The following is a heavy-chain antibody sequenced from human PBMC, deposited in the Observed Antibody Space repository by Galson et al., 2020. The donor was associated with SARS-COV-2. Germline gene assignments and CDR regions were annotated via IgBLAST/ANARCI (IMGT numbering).Heavy chain of an antibody. J-gene: IGHJ6*02. V-gene: IGHV4-39*01. CDR2: IYYSGST. CDR3: ARIVVVPAAMGGVYYYYGMDV. D-gene: IGHD2-2*01. CDR1: GGSISSSSYY. Sequence: SETLSLTCTVSGGSISSSSYYWGWIRQPPGKGLEWIGSIYYSGSTYYNPSLKSRVTISVDTSKNQFSLKLSSVTAADTAVYYCARIVVVPAAMGGVYYYYGMDVWGQGTTVTVSS.